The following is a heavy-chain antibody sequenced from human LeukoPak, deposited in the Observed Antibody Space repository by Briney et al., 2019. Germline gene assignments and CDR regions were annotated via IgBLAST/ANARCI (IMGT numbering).Heavy chain of an antibody. Sequence: PGGSLRLSCTASGFTFNNYAFHWVRQAPGKGLEWVAVISYDGSDKSYAESVKGRFTISRDNSKNTLYLQMNSLRADDTAVYYCASALLWLNWFDPWGQGTLVTVSS. CDR3: ASALLWLNWFDP. V-gene: IGHV3-30*04. CDR2: ISYDGSDK. J-gene: IGHJ5*02. CDR1: GFTFNNYA. D-gene: IGHD3-10*01.